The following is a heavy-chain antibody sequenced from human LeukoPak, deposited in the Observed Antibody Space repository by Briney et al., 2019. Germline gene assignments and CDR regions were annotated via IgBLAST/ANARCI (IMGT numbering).Heavy chain of an antibody. V-gene: IGHV3-23*01. D-gene: IGHD3-22*01. CDR3: AKDRSYYYDSSGYYHDY. Sequence: GGSLRLSCAASGFTVSSNYMSWVRQAPGKGLEWVSAISGSGGSTYYADSVKGRFTISRDNSKNTLYLQMNSLRAEDTAVYYCAKDRSYYYDSSGYYHDYWGQGTLVTVSS. CDR2: ISGSGGST. J-gene: IGHJ4*02. CDR1: GFTVSSNY.